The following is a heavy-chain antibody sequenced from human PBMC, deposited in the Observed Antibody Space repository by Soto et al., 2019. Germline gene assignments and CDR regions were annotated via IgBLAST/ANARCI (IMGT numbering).Heavy chain of an antibody. CDR1: GDSVSSNSAA. CDR3: ARTYGGSYEDYYYYGRDV. D-gene: IGHD1-26*01. J-gene: IGHJ6*02. CDR2: TYYRSKWHN. V-gene: IGHV6-1*01. Sequence: SQTLSLTCAISGDSVSSNSAAWNWIRQSPSRGLEWLGMTYYRSKWHNDYAVSVKSRIPINPDTSKNQFSLQLNSVTPEDTAVYYCARTYGGSYEDYYYYGRDVWGQGTTVTSP.